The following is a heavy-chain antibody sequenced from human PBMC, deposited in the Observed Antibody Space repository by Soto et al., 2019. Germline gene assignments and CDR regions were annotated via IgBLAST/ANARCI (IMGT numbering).Heavy chain of an antibody. CDR3: ARDGSSGWYNINWFDP. CDR2: ISSSSSTI. V-gene: IGHV3-48*02. J-gene: IGHJ5*02. CDR1: GFTFSSYS. Sequence: GGALRVSCADSGFTFSSYSMNWVRQAPGKGLEWVSYISSSSSTIYYADSVKGRFTISRDNAENSLYLQMNSLRDEDTAVYYCARDGSSGWYNINWFDPWGQGTVVPVSS. D-gene: IGHD6-19*01.